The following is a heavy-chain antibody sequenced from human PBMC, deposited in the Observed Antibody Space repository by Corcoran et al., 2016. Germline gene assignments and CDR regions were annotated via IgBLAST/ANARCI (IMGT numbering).Heavy chain of an antibody. CDR1: GYTFTSYA. V-gene: IGHV1-3*01. CDR2: INAGNGNT. D-gene: IGHD6-19*01. J-gene: IGHJ4*02. Sequence: QVQLVQSGAEVKKPGASVKVSCKASGYTFTSYAMHWVRQAPGQRLEWMGWINAGNGNTKYSQKFQGRVTITRDTSASTAYMELSSLRSEDTAVYYWARGSSGWPYYFDYWGQGTLVTVSS. CDR3: ARGSSGWPYYFDY.